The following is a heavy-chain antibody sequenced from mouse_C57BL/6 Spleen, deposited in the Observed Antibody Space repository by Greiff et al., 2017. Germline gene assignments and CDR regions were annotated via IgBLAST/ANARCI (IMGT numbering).Heavy chain of an antibody. CDR1: GYTFTDYN. D-gene: IGHD1-1*01. CDR2: INPNNGGT. CDR3: ARRRFTTVPVGYFDD. J-gene: IGHJ2*01. Sequence: EVQLQQSGPELVKPGASVKIPCKASGYTFTDYNMDWVQQSHGKSLQWIGDINPNNGGTIYNQKFTGKATFTVAKSSSTAYMELRSLTSEDTAVYYGARRRFTTVPVGYFDDWGKGTTLTGSS. V-gene: IGHV1-18*01.